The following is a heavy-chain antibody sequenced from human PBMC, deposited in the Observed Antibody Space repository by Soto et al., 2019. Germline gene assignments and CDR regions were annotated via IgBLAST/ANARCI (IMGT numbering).Heavy chain of an antibody. CDR2: IIPDGGST. V-gene: IGHV1-46*01. J-gene: IGHJ4*02. D-gene: IGHD4-4*01. Sequence: SXKVSFKASGYTXSNYYMDLVRQAPGQGPEWMGRIIPDGGSTHYAQKFQVRVTMTRDTSTKKVYVELKSLRSQDTPVYYCARGGPDLATVGSFDYWGQGTLGTVS. CDR1: GYTXSNYY. CDR3: ARGGPDLATVGSFDY.